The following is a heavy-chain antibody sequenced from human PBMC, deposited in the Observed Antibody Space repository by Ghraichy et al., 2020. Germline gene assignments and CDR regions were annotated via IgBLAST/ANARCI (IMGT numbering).Heavy chain of an antibody. CDR2: ISGSAGIT. J-gene: IGHJ4*02. CDR3: AKFRKSSCWFLGY. Sequence: LSLTCAASGFTFSNYAISWVRQAPGKSLEWVSIISGSAGITYYADSVKGLFTISRDNSKNSLYLQMNSLRAEDTAVYYCAKFRKSSCWFLGYWGQGALVTVSS. D-gene: IGHD6-19*01. V-gene: IGHV3-23*01. CDR1: GFTFSNYA.